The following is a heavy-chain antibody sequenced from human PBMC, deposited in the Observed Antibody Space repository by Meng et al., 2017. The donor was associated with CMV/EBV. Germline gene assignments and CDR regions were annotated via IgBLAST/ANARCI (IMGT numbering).Heavy chain of an antibody. V-gene: IGHV1-18*01. Sequence: QVQLVEFGAEVKKPGASVKASGKASGYTFISCGISGVRQAPGQGLEWMGWISAYNGNTNYAQKLQGRVTMTTDTSTSTAYMELRSLRSDDTAVYYCARGRRGADNWFDPWGQGTLVTVSS. CDR1: GYTFISCG. CDR3: ARGRRGADNWFDP. CDR2: ISAYNGNT. J-gene: IGHJ5*02.